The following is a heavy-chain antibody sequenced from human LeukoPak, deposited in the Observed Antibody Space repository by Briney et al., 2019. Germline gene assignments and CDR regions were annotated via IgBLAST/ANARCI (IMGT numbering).Heavy chain of an antibody. CDR3: ARESGSYPIRTFDY. CDR1: GYTFTTYG. CDR2: ISAYNGNT. J-gene: IGHJ4*02. D-gene: IGHD1-26*01. Sequence: GASVKVSCKASGYTFTTYGINWMRQAPGQGLEWMGWISAYNGNTNYAQKLQGRVTMTTDTSTSTAYMELRSLRSDDTAVYYCARESGSYPIRTFDYWGQGTLVTVSS. V-gene: IGHV1-18*01.